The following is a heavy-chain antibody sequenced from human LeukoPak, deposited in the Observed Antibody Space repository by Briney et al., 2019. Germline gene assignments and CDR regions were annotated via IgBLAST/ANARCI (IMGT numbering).Heavy chain of an antibody. J-gene: IGHJ4*02. Sequence: ASETLFLTCTVSGGSISSYYWSWIRQPPGKGLEWIGYIYYSGSTNYNPSLKSRVTISVDTSKNQFSLKLSSVTAADTAVYYCARGSGELPIDYWGQGTLVTVSS. V-gene: IGHV4-59*01. CDR1: GGSISSYY. CDR3: ARGSGELPIDY. D-gene: IGHD3-10*01. CDR2: IYYSGST.